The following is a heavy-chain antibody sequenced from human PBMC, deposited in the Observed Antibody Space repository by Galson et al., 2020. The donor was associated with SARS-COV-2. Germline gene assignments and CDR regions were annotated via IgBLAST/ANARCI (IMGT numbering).Heavy chain of an antibody. D-gene: IGHD6-19*01. CDR1: GGSISSSSYY. CDR2: IYYSGST. J-gene: IGHJ4*02. CDR3: ARGQWLVPAPFDY. Sequence: SETLSLTCTVSGGSISSSSYYWGWIRQPPGKGLKWIGSIYYSGSTYYNPSLKSRVTISVDTSKNQFSLKLSSVTAADTAVYYCARGQWLVPAPFDYWGQGTLVTVSS. V-gene: IGHV4-39*07.